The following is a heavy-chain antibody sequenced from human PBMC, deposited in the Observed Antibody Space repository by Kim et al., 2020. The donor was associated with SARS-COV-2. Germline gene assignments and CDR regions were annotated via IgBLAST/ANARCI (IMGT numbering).Heavy chain of an antibody. D-gene: IGHD3-10*01. CDR2: IIPICGTA. CDR1: GGTFSSYA. J-gene: IGHJ4*02. CDR3: ARETLGSGSYYTPSNFDY. V-gene: IGHV1-69*13. Sequence: SVKVSCKASGGTFSSYAISWVRQAPGQGLEWMGGIIPICGTANYAQKFQGRVTITADESTSTAYMELSSLRSEDTVVYYCARETLGSGSYYTPSNFDYWGQGTLVTVSS.